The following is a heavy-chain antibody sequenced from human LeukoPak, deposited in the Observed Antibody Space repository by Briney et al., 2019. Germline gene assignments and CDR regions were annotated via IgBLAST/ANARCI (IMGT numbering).Heavy chain of an antibody. D-gene: IGHD1-26*01. CDR2: VRFDGRET. V-gene: IGHV3-30*02. CDR3: ARVSLWEDY. J-gene: IGHJ4*02. CDR1: ESTFSRYD. Sequence: GGSLRLSCVASESTFSRYDMHWVRQAPGKGLEWLAFVRFDGRETFYADSVNGRFTISRDNAKNSLYLQMNGLRAEDTAVYYCARVSLWEDYWGQGTLVTVSS.